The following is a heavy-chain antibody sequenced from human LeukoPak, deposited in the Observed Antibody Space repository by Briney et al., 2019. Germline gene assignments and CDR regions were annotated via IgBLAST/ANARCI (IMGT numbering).Heavy chain of an antibody. CDR2: INHSGST. CDR3: ARDRRASMVRGVIITTEFDY. V-gene: IGHV4-34*01. CDR1: GGSFSGYY. Sequence: SETLSLTCAVYGGSFSGYYWTWIRQPPGKGLEWIGEINHSGSTNYNPSLKSRVTISIDTSKNQFSLILNSVSAADTAVYYCARDRRASMVRGVIITTEFDYWGQGTLVTVSS. D-gene: IGHD3-10*01. J-gene: IGHJ4*02.